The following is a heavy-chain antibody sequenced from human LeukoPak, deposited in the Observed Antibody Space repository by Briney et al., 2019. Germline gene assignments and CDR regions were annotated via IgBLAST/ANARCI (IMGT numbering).Heavy chain of an antibody. Sequence: SETLSLTCTVSGGSISNYYWSWIRQPPGKGLEWIGNIFYSGSTYYSPSLKSRVTISLDTSRNQFSLKLNSVPAADTAVYYCAKSNGYGLVDIWGQGTMVTVSS. D-gene: IGHD3-10*01. CDR1: GGSISNYY. J-gene: IGHJ3*02. CDR2: IFYSGST. V-gene: IGHV4-59*12. CDR3: AKSNGYGLVDI.